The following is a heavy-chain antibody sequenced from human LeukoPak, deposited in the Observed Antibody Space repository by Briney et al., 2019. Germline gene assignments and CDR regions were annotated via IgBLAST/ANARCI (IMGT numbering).Heavy chain of an antibody. D-gene: IGHD3-3*01. J-gene: IGHJ6*03. CDR1: GFTFSSYW. CDR2: INSDGSST. Sequence: PGGSLRLSCAASGFTFSSYWMHWVRQAPGKGLAWVSRINSDGSSTSYADSVKGRFTISRDNAKNTLYLQMNSLRAEDTAVYYCAKAQKYNYDFWSGSSYYYYMDVWGKGTTVTVSS. CDR3: AKAQKYNYDFWSGSSYYYYMDV. V-gene: IGHV3-74*01.